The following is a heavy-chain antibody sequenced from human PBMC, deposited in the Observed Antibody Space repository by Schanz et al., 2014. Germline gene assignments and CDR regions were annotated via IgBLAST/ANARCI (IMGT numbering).Heavy chain of an antibody. CDR2: INSVGSNT. CDR1: GFTFSSYG. V-gene: IGHV3-74*02. CDR3: AKSDAFDI. Sequence: EVQLLESGGGLVQPGGSLRLSCAASGFTFSSYGMHWVRQDPGKGLVWVARINSVGSNTDYADSVTGRFTISRDNAKNTLYLQMNTLRAEDTAVYYCAKSDAFDIWGQGTLVTVSS. J-gene: IGHJ3*02.